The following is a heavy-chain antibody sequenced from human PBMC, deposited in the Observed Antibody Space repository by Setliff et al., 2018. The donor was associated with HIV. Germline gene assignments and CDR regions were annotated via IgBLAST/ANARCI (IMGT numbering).Heavy chain of an antibody. CDR1: GGSVSSGSYY. D-gene: IGHD2-2*01. V-gene: IGHV4-61*09. Sequence: TLSLTCTVSGGSVSSGSYYWSWIRQPAGKGLEWIGHIYTSGSSTYNPSLKSRVTISRDTSKNQFSLKLSSVTAADTAVYYCTRSSRYCTSTSCPYYSYYYMDVWGKGTTVTVS. CDR3: TRSSRYCTSTSCPYYSYYYMDV. J-gene: IGHJ6*03. CDR2: IYTSGSS.